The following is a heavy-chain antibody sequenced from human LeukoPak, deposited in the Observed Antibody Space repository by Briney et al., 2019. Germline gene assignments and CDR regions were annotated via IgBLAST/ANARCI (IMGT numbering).Heavy chain of an antibody. J-gene: IGHJ4*02. Sequence: PSQTLSLTCTVSGGSISSGGYYWSRIRQHPGKGLEWIGHIYYSGTSFYNPSLTSRVTISVDTSKNQFSLKLTSVNDADTAVYYCARIERSSYSLGFDYWGQGTLVTVSS. D-gene: IGHD6-6*01. V-gene: IGHV4-31*03. CDR1: GGSISSGGYY. CDR3: ARIERSSYSLGFDY. CDR2: IYYSGTS.